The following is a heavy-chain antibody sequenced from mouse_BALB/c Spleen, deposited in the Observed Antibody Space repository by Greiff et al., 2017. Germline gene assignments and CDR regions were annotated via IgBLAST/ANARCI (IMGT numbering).Heavy chain of an antibody. D-gene: IGHD2-4*01. V-gene: IGHV1-7*01. CDR3: ARVDYDYDDAMDY. CDR1: GYTFTSYW. CDR2: INPSTGYT. Sequence: VQLQQSGAELAKPGASVKMSCKASGYTFTSYWMHWVKQRPGQGLEWIGYINPSTGYTEYNQKFKDKATLTADKSSSTAYMQLSSLTSEDSAVYYCARVDYDYDDAMDYWGQGTSVTVSS. J-gene: IGHJ4*01.